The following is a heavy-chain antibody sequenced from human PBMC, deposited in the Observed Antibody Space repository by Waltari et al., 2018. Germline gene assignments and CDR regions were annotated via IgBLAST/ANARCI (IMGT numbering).Heavy chain of an antibody. CDR3: VRDSYVSAIYYGMDV. J-gene: IGHJ6*02. V-gene: IGHV3-74*01. CDR2: IGPGGRGA. Sequence: EVQLVESGGGLVQPGGSLRLSCAASGFPFSGFVMHWVRQGPGMGLMWVSRIGPGGRGAAYADSVQGRVTVSRDNAKNTLYLEMNSLRAEDTAVYYCVRDSYVSAIYYGMDVWGQGTTVTVSS. D-gene: IGHD2-21*01. CDR1: GFPFSGFV.